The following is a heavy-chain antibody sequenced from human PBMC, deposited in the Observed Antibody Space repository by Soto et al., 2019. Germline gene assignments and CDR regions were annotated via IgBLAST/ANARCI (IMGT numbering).Heavy chain of an antibody. J-gene: IGHJ4*02. CDR3: ARGDYQYSIDY. Sequence: QLKLQGSGSRLLRSSRTLSLPCPAFVASLTSGDYSWGWIRQPPGKGLEWLGYIYRTGNTHYSPSLKSRVSISQDRSKNQFSLELTSVTAADTAVYYCARGDYQYSIDYWGQGTLVTVSS. D-gene: IGHD2-2*01. V-gene: IGHV4-30-2*01. CDR1: VASLTSGDYS. CDR2: IYRTGNT.